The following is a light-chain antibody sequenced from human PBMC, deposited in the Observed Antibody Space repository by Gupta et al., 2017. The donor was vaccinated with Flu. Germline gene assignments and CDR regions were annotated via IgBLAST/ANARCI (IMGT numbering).Light chain of an antibody. Sequence: QSVLTQPPSVSGAPGQRITISRTGSSSNIGAGYDVHWYQQLPGTAPKLLIYSNNYRPSGVPDRFSGSKSGTSASLAITGLQADDEADYYCQSFDSTLSRVFGGGTKLTVL. CDR2: SNN. CDR1: SSNIGAGYD. CDR3: QSFDSTLSRV. V-gene: IGLV1-40*01. J-gene: IGLJ3*02.